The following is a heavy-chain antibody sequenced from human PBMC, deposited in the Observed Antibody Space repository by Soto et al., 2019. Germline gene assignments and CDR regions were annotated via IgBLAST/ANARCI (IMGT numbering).Heavy chain of an antibody. CDR1: GGSISSGGYS. D-gene: IGHD3-22*01. CDR3: ARYSSGTNWFDP. J-gene: IGHJ5*02. CDR2: IYHSGST. Sequence: TSETLSLTCAVSGGSISSGGYSWSWTRQPPGKGLEWIGYIYHSGSTYYNPSLKSRVTISVDRSKNQFSLKLSSVTAADTAVYYCARYSSGTNWFDPWGQGTLVTVS. V-gene: IGHV4-30-2*01.